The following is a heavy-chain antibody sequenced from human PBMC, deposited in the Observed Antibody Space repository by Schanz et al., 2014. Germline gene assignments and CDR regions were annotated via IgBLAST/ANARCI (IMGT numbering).Heavy chain of an antibody. CDR2: ISVYTGNT. Sequence: QVQLVQSGAEVKKPGASVRVSCKASGYTFTTYAMSWVRQAPGQGLEWVGWISVYTGNTKYGQKVQGRVTMTADTSTNTAYMELRSPRSDDTAVYYCARDAADFYDILTEEDYWGQGTLVTVSS. V-gene: IGHV1-18*01. CDR3: ARDAADFYDILTEEDY. J-gene: IGHJ4*02. D-gene: IGHD3-9*01. CDR1: GYTFTTYA.